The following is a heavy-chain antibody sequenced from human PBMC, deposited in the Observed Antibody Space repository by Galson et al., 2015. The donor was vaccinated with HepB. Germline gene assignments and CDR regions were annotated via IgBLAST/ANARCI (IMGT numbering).Heavy chain of an antibody. CDR1: GFTFSSYS. V-gene: IGHV3-21*01. J-gene: IGHJ6*02. Sequence: SLRLSCAASGFTFSSYSMNWVRQAPGKGLEWVSSISSSSSYIYYADSVKGRFTISRDNAKNSLYLQMNSLRAEDTAVYYCARDSVVVVAAKHYYYYYGMDVWGQGTTVTVSS. CDR3: ARDSVVVVAAKHYYYYYGMDV. D-gene: IGHD2-15*01. CDR2: ISSSSSYI.